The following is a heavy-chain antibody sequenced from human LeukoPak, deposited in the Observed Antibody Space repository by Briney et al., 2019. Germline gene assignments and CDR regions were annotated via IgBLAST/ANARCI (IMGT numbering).Heavy chain of an antibody. CDR3: AKDLYYYGSAEYGMDV. CDR1: GFTFSSYA. D-gene: IGHD3-10*01. V-gene: IGHV3-23*01. J-gene: IGHJ6*02. CDR2: ISGSGGST. Sequence: PGGSLRLSCAASGFTFSSYAMSWVRQAPGEGLEWVSAISGSGGSTYYADSVKGRFTISRDNSKNTLYLQMNSLRAEDTAVYYCAKDLYYYGSAEYGMDVWGQGTTVTVSS.